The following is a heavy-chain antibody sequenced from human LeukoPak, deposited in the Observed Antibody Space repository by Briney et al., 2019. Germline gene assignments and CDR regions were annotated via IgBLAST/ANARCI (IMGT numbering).Heavy chain of an antibody. D-gene: IGHD3-16*01. Sequence: PGGSLRLSCAASGFTFSSYGMHWVRQAPGKGLEWVAFIRYDGSNKYYADSVKGRFTISRDNSKNTLYLQMNSLRAEDTAVYYCAKEGAVSIQPHAFDIWGQGTMVTVSS. CDR3: AKEGAVSIQPHAFDI. CDR2: IRYDGSNK. J-gene: IGHJ3*02. CDR1: GFTFSSYG. V-gene: IGHV3-30*02.